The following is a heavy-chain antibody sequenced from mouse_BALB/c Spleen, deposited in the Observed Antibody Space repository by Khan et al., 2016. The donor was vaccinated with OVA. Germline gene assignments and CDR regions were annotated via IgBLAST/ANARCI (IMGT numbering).Heavy chain of an antibody. V-gene: IGHV9-3-1*01. D-gene: IGHD6-1*01. Sequence: QIQLVQSGPELKKPGETVKISCKVFGYTFKDYVMNWVKQSPGEGLKWMGWMNTYTGEPTYADDFEGRFAFSLETSANTAYLQISSLKDEDTATXCCVRCHGGYWSRGTALTVSS. CDR3: VRCHGGY. CDR2: MNTYTGEP. CDR1: GYTFKDYV. J-gene: IGHJ2*01.